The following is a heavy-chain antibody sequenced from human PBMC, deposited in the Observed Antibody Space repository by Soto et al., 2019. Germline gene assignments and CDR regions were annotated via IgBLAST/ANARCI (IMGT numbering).Heavy chain of an antibody. V-gene: IGHV3-23*01. CDR2: ISGSGGST. J-gene: IGHJ3*02. CDR3: ANLEEKYYDLWSGSDDAFDS. CDR1: GFTFSSYA. D-gene: IGHD3-3*01. Sequence: GGSVGLSCAASGFTFSSYAMSWFRQAPGKGLEWVSAISGSGGSTYYADSVKGRFTISRDNSKNTLYLQMNSLRAEDTAVYYCANLEEKYYDLWSGSDDAFDSWGQGTMVTVSS.